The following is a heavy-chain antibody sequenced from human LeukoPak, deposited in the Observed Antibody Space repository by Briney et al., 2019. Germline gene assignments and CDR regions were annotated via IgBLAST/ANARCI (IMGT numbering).Heavy chain of an antibody. CDR1: GFTFTSYA. J-gene: IGHJ4*02. CDR2: ISYDGSNK. V-gene: IGHV3-30*04. Sequence: GGSLRLSCAASGFTFTSYAMHWVRQAPGKGLEWVAVISYDGSNKYYADTVKGRFTISRDNSKNTLYLQINSLRAEDTAVYYCAREGGYSYALDYWGREPWSPSPQ. D-gene: IGHD5-18*01. CDR3: AREGGYSYALDY.